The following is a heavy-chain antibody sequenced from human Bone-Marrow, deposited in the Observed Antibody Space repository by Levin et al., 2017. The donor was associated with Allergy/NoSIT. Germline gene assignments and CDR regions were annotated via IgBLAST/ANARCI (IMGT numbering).Heavy chain of an antibody. CDR2: INSNGGET. CDR3: ARHPVDTSTVTYDWYFDL. D-gene: IGHD5-18*01. J-gene: IGHJ2*01. V-gene: IGHV1-46*01. CDR1: GYTLTAYY. Sequence: GASVKVSCKASGYTLTAYYMHWLRQAPGQGLEWMGIINSNGGETHYAQKFRGRVTMTRDRSTSTVYMELSSLRSEDTAVYFCARHPVDTSTVTYDWYFDLWGRGTLVTVSS.